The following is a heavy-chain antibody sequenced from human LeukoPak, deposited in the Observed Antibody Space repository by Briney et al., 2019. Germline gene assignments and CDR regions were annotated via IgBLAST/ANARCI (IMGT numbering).Heavy chain of an antibody. CDR3: AKDRVGGALEL. CDR2: ISGSGGST. Sequence: GGSLRLSCAASGFTFSSYGMSWVRQAPGKGLEWVSAISGSGGSTYYAVSVKGRFTISRDNSKNTLYLQMNSLTVEDTALYYCAKDRVGGALELWGQGTLATVSS. V-gene: IGHV3-23*01. J-gene: IGHJ4*02. CDR1: GFTFSSYG. D-gene: IGHD2-21*01.